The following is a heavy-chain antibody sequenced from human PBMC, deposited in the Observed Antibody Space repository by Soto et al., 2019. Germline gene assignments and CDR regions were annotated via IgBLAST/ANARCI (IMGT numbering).Heavy chain of an antibody. CDR3: VTTTAGDY. CDR1: GYTFSNYG. CDR2: INPYDGHT. Sequence: QVQLVQSGAEVKNPGASVKVSCTASGYTFSNYGITWVRQAPGQGLEWMGWINPYDGHTNYAQKFQGRVTMTTDTSTSTAYMEVKSLTFHDTAVYDWVTTTAGDYWGQGTLVNVSS. V-gene: IGHV1-18*04. D-gene: IGHD6-13*01. J-gene: IGHJ4*02.